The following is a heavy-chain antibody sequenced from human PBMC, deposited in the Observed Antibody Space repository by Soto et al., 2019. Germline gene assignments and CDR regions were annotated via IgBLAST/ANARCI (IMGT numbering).Heavy chain of an antibody. D-gene: IGHD2-15*01. Sequence: SETLSLTCTVSGGSISSSSYYWGWIRQPPGKGLEWIGSIYYSGSTYYNQSLKSRVTISVDTSKNKFSIKISSVTAADTAVFYFASQLVVVAATDYYYGMDVWGQGTTVTVSS. CDR3: ASQLVVVAATDYYYGMDV. J-gene: IGHJ6*02. CDR2: IYYSGST. V-gene: IGHV4-39*01. CDR1: GGSISSSSYY.